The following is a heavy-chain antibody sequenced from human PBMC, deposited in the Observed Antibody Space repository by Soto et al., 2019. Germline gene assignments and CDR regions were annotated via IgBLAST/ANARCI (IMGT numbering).Heavy chain of an antibody. CDR3: ASDCSGGSCYNLGAFDI. Sequence: GGSLRLSCAASGFTVSSNYMSWVRQAPGKGLEWVSVIYSGGSTYYADSVKGRFTISRDNSKNTLYLQMNSLRAEDTAVYYCASDCSGGSCYNLGAFDIWGQGTMVTVSS. CDR1: GFTVSSNY. CDR2: IYSGGST. J-gene: IGHJ3*02. V-gene: IGHV3-66*01. D-gene: IGHD2-15*01.